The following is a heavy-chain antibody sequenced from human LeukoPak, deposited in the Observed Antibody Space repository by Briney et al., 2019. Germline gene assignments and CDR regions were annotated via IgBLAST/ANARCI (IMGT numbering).Heavy chain of an antibody. CDR2: IDSDGGRT. J-gene: IGHJ4*01. V-gene: IGHV3-64D*06. CDR3: VKDGGTVWNVVNYYFDS. Sequence: GGSLRLFCSASGFAFRTYLMHWVRQAPGKGLECISGIDSDGGRTYYADSVKGRFTISRDNSKNTLYLQMSSPRVEDTAVYYCVKDGGTVWNVVNYYFDSWGHGTLVTVSS. D-gene: IGHD3-16*01. CDR1: GFAFRTYL.